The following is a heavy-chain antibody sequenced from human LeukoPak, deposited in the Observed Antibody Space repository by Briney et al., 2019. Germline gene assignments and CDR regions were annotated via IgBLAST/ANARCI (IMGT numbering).Heavy chain of an antibody. D-gene: IGHD2-15*01. V-gene: IGHV1-18*01. Sequence: ASVKVSCKASGYTFTTYGITWVRQAPGQGLEWMGWISGNNGNTNYAQKLQGRVTMTTDTSTSTAYMELRSLRSDDTAVYYCARRYCSGGSCYSAFDYWGQGTLVTVSS. CDR1: GYTFTTYG. CDR3: ARRYCSGGSCYSAFDY. CDR2: ISGNNGNT. J-gene: IGHJ4*02.